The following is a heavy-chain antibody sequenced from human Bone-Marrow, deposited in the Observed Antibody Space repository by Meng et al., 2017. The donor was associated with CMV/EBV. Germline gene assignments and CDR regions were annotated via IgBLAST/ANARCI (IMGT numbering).Heavy chain of an antibody. CDR3: ARRGVYSSSWYFDY. D-gene: IGHD6-13*01. V-gene: IGHV5-51*01. J-gene: IGHJ4*02. CDR2: IYPGESDT. Sequence: KDSCKGSGYSFTSYWIGGVRQMPGKGLEWMGIIYPGESDTRYSPSFQGQVTISADKSISTAYLQWSSLKASDTAMYYCARRGVYSSSWYFDYWGQGTLVTVSS. CDR1: GYSFTSYW.